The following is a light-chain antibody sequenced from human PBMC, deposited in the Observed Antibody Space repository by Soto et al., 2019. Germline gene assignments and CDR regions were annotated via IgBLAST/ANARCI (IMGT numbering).Light chain of an antibody. J-gene: IGKJ3*01. CDR3: QQSGSSPPT. CDR1: QSVSSSY. V-gene: IGKV3-20*01. Sequence: EIVLTQSPGTLSLSPGERATLSCRASQSVSSSYLAWYQQKPGQAPRLLIYGASSRANGIPDRFSGSASGTDFTLTISRLEPEDFAVYYCQQSGSSPPTFGPGTKVDI. CDR2: GAS.